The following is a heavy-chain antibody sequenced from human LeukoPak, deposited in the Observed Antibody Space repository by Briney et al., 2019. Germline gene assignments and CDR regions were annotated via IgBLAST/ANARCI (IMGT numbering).Heavy chain of an antibody. D-gene: IGHD6-13*01. CDR2: IYYSGST. Sequence: SETLSLTCTVSGGSISSSSYYWGWIRQPPGKGLEWIGSIYYSGSTYYNPSLKSRVTLSVDTSKNQFSLKLSSVTAADTAVYYCARHGPESSSWPNWFDPWGQGTLVTVSS. CDR3: ARHGPESSSWPNWFDP. CDR1: GGSISSSSYY. V-gene: IGHV4-39*01. J-gene: IGHJ5*02.